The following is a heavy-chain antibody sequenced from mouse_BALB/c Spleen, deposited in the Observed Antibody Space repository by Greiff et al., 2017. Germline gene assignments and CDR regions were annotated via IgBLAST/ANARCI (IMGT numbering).Heavy chain of an antibody. Sequence: EVQVVESGGGLVQPGGSRKLSCAASGFTFSSFGMHWVRQAPEKGLEWVAYISSGSSTIYYADTVKGRFTISRDNPKNTLFLQMTSLRSEDTAMYYCARSDYYGNYLDYWGQGTTLTVSA. V-gene: IGHV5-17*02. CDR3: ARSDYYGNYLDY. D-gene: IGHD2-1*01. CDR1: GFTFSSFG. CDR2: ISSGSSTI. J-gene: IGHJ2*01.